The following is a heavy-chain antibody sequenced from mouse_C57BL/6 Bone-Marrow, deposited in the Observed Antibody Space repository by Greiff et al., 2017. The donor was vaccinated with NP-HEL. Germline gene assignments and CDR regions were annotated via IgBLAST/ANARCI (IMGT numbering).Heavy chain of an antibody. V-gene: IGHV1-15*01. J-gene: IGHJ2*01. Sequence: QVQLQQSGAELVRPGASVTLSCKASGYTFTDYEMHWVKQTPVHGLEWIGAIDPETGGTAYNQKFKGKAILTAAKSSSTAYMELRSLTSEDSAVYYCTIITTVVAPHFDYWGQGTTLTVSS. CDR1: GYTFTDYE. D-gene: IGHD1-1*01. CDR3: TIITTVVAPHFDY. CDR2: IDPETGGT.